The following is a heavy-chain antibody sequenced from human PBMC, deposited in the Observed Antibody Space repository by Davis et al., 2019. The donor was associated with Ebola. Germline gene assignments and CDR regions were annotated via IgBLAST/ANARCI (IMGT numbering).Heavy chain of an antibody. CDR3: ARGKWFDP. CDR1: GATFTTYA. J-gene: IGHJ5*02. V-gene: IGHV1-69*06. Sequence: SVKVSCKTSGATFTTYAVNWVRQAPGQGLEWMGWIIPVVDTKDYAQKFQGRVTLTADKATNTAYMELSGLRFDDTAVYYCARGKWFDPWGQGTLVSVTS. CDR2: IIPVVDTK.